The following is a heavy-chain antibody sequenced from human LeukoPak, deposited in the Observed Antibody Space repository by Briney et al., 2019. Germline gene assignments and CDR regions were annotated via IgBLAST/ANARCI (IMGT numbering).Heavy chain of an antibody. V-gene: IGHV3-23*01. Sequence: PGGSLRLSCAASGFTFSSYTMSWVRQAPGKELEWISVISGTGFTTYHTDSVKGRFTISRDNSKNILYLQMDGLRAEDTAIYFCTKDVQVGPTRGFFDFWGQGTLVTVSS. D-gene: IGHD1-26*01. CDR3: TKDVQVGPTRGFFDF. J-gene: IGHJ4*03. CDR1: GFTFSSYT. CDR2: ISGTGFTT.